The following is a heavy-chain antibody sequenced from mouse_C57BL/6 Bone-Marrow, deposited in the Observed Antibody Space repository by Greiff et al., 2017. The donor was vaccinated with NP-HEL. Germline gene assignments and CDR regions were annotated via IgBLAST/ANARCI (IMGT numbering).Heavy chain of an antibody. J-gene: IGHJ3*01. Sequence: VQLQQPGAELVKPGASVKLSCKASGYTFTSYWMHWVKQRPGQGLEWIGMIHPNSGSTNYNEKFKSKATLTVDKSSSTAYMQLSSLTSEDSAVYYCARLDYDGGAWFAYWGQGTLVTVSA. CDR2: IHPNSGST. D-gene: IGHD2-4*01. V-gene: IGHV1-64*01. CDR3: ARLDYDGGAWFAY. CDR1: GYTFTSYW.